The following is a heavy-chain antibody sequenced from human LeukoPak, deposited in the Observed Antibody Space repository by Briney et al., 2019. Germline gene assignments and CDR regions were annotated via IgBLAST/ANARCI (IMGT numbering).Heavy chain of an antibody. J-gene: IGHJ6*03. Sequence: SETLSLTCIVSGSSISSYYWSWVRQPPGKGLEYIEYIYYSGSTNYNPSLKSRVTISVDTSKNQLSLKLTSVTAADTAVYYCAREGVGATPVYYYYYMDVWGKGTTVTVSS. D-gene: IGHD1-26*01. CDR1: GSSISSYY. V-gene: IGHV4-59*01. CDR3: AREGVGATPVYYYYYMDV. CDR2: IYYSGST.